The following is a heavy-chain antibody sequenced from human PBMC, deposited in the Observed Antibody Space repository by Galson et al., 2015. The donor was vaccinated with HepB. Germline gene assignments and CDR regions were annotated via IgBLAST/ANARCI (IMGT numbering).Heavy chain of an antibody. V-gene: IGHV3-7*03. CDR3: AREGQYFDAREKGYGLDV. J-gene: IGHJ6*02. CDR2: IKPDGREK. CDR1: GFTFSNYW. D-gene: IGHD2/OR15-2a*01. Sequence: SLRLSCAASGFTFSNYWMSWVRQAPGKGLEWVANIKPDGREKIYVDSVKGRFSISRDNAKNSLYLQLNGLRAEDKAVYYCAREGQYFDAREKGYGLDVWGQGTTVTVSS.